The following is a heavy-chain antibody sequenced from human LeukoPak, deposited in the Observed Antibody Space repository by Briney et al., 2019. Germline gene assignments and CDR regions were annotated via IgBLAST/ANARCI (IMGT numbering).Heavy chain of an antibody. CDR1: GGSISSSSYY. V-gene: IGHV4-39*01. Sequence: KSSETLSLTCTVSGGSISSSSYYWGWIRQPPGKGLEWIGSTYYSGSTYYNPSLKSRVTISVDTSKNQFSLKLSSVTAADTAVYYCARSRAYYYYYYMDVWGKGTTVTVSS. CDR3: ARSRAYYYYYYMDV. CDR2: TYYSGST. J-gene: IGHJ6*03.